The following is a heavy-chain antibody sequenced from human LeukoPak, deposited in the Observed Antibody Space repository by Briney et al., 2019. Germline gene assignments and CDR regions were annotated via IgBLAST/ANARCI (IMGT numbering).Heavy chain of an antibody. CDR2: IIPILGIA. D-gene: IGHD3-10*01. Sequence: GASVKVSCKASGGTFSSYAISWVRQAPGQGLEWMGRIIPILGIANYAQKFQGRVTITADKSTSTAYMELSSLRAEDTAVYYCAKDQYIYGSSPFDYWGQGTLVTVSS. J-gene: IGHJ4*02. CDR3: AKDQYIYGSSPFDY. V-gene: IGHV1-69*04. CDR1: GGTFSSYA.